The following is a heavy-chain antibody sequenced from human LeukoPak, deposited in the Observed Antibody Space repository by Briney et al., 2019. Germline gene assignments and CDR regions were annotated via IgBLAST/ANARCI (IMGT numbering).Heavy chain of an antibody. V-gene: IGHV3-23*01. Sequence: GGSLRLSCAASGFTFSSYWMSWVRQAPGKGLEWVSAISGSGGSTYYADSVKGRFTISRDNSKNTLYLQMNSLRAEDTAVYYCARYYGSGSYYNAPLDYWGQGTLVTVSS. CDR3: ARYYGSGSYYNAPLDY. D-gene: IGHD3-10*01. J-gene: IGHJ4*02. CDR2: ISGSGGST. CDR1: GFTFSSYW.